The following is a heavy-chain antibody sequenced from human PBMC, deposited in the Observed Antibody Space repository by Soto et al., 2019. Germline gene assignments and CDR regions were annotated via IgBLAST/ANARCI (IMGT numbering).Heavy chain of an antibody. CDR3: ARGAPIVGASRGSYHI. D-gene: IGHD1-26*01. CDR1: GYTFTSYY. V-gene: IGHV1-46*01. CDR2: LNPSGGIT. J-gene: IGHJ3*02. Sequence: ASVKVSCKASGYTFTSYYMHWVRQAPGQGLERKGILNPSGGITSYAQKFQGRVTMTRDTSTSTVYMGLSSLRSEDTAVYYCARGAPIVGASRGSYHIWGQVTMVTVSS.